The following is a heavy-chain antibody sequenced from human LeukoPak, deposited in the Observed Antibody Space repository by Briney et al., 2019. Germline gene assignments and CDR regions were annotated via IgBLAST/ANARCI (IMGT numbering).Heavy chain of an antibody. CDR2: IIPIFGTA. V-gene: IGHV1-69*13. CDR1: GGTFSSYA. J-gene: IGHJ3*02. CDR3: VRGESPFTMVRRRAFDI. Sequence: SVKVSCKASGGTFSSYAISWVRQAPGQGLEWMGGIIPIFGTANYAQKFQGRVTITADESTSTAYMELSSLRSEDTAVYYCVRGESPFTMVRRRAFDIWGQGTMVTVSS. D-gene: IGHD3-10*01.